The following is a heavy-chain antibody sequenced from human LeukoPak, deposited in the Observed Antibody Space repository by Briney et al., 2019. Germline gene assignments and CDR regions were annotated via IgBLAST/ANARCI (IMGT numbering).Heavy chain of an antibody. Sequence: PGRSLRLSCAASGFTFNKYALHWVSQAPGKGLEWVAIISYDESNKFYADSVKGRFTISRDNAQNTLYLQMNSLRADDTAVYYCARVPGATGRRYFDYWGQGTLVTVSS. CDR1: GFTFNKYA. V-gene: IGHV3-30*07. CDR3: ARVPGATGRRYFDY. J-gene: IGHJ4*02. CDR2: ISYDESNK. D-gene: IGHD1-26*01.